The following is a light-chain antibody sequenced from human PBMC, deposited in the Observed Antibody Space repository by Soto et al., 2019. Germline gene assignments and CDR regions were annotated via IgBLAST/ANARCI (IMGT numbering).Light chain of an antibody. Sequence: TLSPVTXSLPPTERATRTCRDSQIVGGETLAWFKKRHGKDXSXXXYGESNRETGTQQRLRASGSGNEFNITISRMEPEDFAVYYCHKDGSSHITVGEGTSLEN. CDR1: QIVGGET. CDR2: GES. V-gene: IGKV3-20*01. CDR3: HKDGSSHIT. J-gene: IGKJ5*01.